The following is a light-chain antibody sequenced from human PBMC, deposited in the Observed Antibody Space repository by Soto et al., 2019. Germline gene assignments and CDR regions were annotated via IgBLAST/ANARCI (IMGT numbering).Light chain of an antibody. CDR3: QKYNSAPLT. V-gene: IGKV1-27*01. CDR2: ATS. J-gene: IGKJ4*01. CDR1: QGIAPY. Sequence: DVQMTQSPSSLSAFVGDRVTITCRASQGIAPYLAWFQQKPGKVPKLLIYATSTLQSGVPSRFSGSGSGTDFTLTINGLLPEDVGTDYCQKYNSAPLTFGGGTKVEIK.